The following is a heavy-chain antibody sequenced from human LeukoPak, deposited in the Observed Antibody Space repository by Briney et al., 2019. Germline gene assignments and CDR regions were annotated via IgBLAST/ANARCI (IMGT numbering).Heavy chain of an antibody. CDR2: IYYSGST. CDR1: GGSISSYY. D-gene: IGHD5-18*01. CDR3: ATYSYGPYYYYYYMDV. Sequence: SETLSLTCTVSGGSISSYYWSWIRQPPGKGQEWIGYIYYSGSTNYNPSLKSRVTISVDTSKNQFSLKLSSVTAADTAVYYCATYSYGPYYYYYYMDVWGKGTTVTVSS. J-gene: IGHJ6*03. V-gene: IGHV4-59*01.